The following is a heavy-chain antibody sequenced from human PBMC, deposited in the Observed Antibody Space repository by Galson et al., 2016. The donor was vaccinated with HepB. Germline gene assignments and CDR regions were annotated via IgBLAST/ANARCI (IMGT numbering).Heavy chain of an antibody. CDR2: ISPYSGDT. V-gene: IGHV1-18*01. D-gene: IGHD2-8*01. CDR3: ARDKGFSCVNGVCSLGDQYFGMDV. Sequence: SVKVSCKASAYVFVTHGISWVRQAPGQGLEWMAWISPYSGDTYYSHKFQGRVALTTVTSTGTAYMEMRSLRSDATAVYYCARDKGFSCVNGVCSLGDQYFGMDVWGQGTTVIVSS. CDR1: AYVFVTHG. J-gene: IGHJ6*02.